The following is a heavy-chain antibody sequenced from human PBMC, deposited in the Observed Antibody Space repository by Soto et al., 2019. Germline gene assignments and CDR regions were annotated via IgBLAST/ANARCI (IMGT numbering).Heavy chain of an antibody. CDR2: ISGSGGST. V-gene: IGHV3-23*01. Sequence: EVQLLESGGGLVQPGGSLRLSCAASGFTFSSYAMSWFRQAPGKGLEWVSAISGSGGSTYYAESVKGRFTNSRDNSKNTLYLQMNSLRAEDTAVYYATGYCSSTSCYIDYYYYYGMDVWGQGTTVTVSS. CDR3: TGYCSSTSCYIDYYYYYGMDV. D-gene: IGHD2-2*02. J-gene: IGHJ6*02. CDR1: GFTFSSYA.